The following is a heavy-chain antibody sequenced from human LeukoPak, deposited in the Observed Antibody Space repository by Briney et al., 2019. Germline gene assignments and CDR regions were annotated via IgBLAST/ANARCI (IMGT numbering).Heavy chain of an antibody. Sequence: GGSLRLSCAASGFSLISYWINWVRQAPGKGLEWVANINPAASVKYYVDSVKGRFTISRDDAKNSFYLQMNNLRVEDTAIYYCAPSPWGQGTLVTVSS. CDR3: APSP. V-gene: IGHV3-7*01. J-gene: IGHJ5*02. CDR2: INPAASVK. CDR1: GFSLISYW.